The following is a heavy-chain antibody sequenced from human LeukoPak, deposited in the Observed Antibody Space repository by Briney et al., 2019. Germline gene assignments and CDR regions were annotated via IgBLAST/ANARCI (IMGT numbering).Heavy chain of an antibody. V-gene: IGHV1-2*02. CDR1: GYTFTGYY. J-gene: IGHJ5*02. CDR3: ARVAVAGSGPYNWFDP. CDR2: INPNSGGT. D-gene: IGHD6-19*01. Sequence: ASVKVSCKASGYTFTGYYMHWVRQAPGQGLEWMGWINPNSGGTNYAQKFQGRVTMTRDTSISTAYMELSRLRSDDTAVYYCARVAVAGSGPYNWFDPWGQGTLVTVSS.